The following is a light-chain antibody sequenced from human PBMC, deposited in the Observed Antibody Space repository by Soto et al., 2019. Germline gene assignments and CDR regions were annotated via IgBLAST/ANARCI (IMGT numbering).Light chain of an antibody. CDR3: SSYTSSITLV. J-gene: IGLJ2*01. CDR2: DVS. Sequence: QSALTQPASVSGSPGQSITISCTGTSSDAGGYNYVSWYQQHPGKAPKLMIYDVSNRPSGVSTRFSGSKSGNTASLTISGLQTEDEAGYYYSSYTSSITLVFGGGTKLAVL. V-gene: IGLV2-14*01. CDR1: SSDAGGYNY.